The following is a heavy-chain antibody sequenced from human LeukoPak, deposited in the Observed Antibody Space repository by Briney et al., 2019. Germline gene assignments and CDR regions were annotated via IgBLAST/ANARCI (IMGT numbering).Heavy chain of an antibody. Sequence: SETLSLTCAVYGGSFSGYYRSWIRQPPGKGLEWIGEINHSGSTNYNPSLKSRVTISVDTSKNQFSLKLSSVTAADTAVYYCARGSLPAMVRGVPTLDYWGQGTLVTVSS. D-gene: IGHD3-10*01. CDR3: ARGSLPAMVRGVPTLDY. CDR2: INHSGST. V-gene: IGHV4-34*01. J-gene: IGHJ4*02. CDR1: GGSFSGYY.